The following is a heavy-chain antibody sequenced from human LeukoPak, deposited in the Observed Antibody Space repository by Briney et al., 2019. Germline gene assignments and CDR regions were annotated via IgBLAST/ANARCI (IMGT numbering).Heavy chain of an antibody. J-gene: IGHJ6*02. CDR3: TRDLMDYDVSTGLHHYYMDV. Sequence: GGTLRLSCVASGFTFSSYWMHWVRQDPRKGLVWVSRINGDGRNINYADSVRGRFTISRDNAKNTLYLQMNTLRVEDTAVYYCTRDLMDYDVSTGLHHYYMDVWGQGTTVTVSS. CDR2: INGDGRNI. D-gene: IGHD3-9*01. CDR1: GFTFSSYW. V-gene: IGHV3-74*01.